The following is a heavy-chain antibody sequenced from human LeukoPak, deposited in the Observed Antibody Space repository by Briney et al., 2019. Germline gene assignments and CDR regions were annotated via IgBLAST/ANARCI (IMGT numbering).Heavy chain of an antibody. J-gene: IGHJ5*02. V-gene: IGHV4-34*01. CDR2: INHSGST. D-gene: IGHD5-18*01. CDR3: ARLGYSYGTILTQKNWFDP. CDR1: GGSFSGYY. Sequence: PSETLSLTCAVYGGSFSGYYWSWIRQPPGKGLEWIGEINHSGSTNYNPSLKSRVTISVDTSKNQFSLKLSSVTAADTAVYYCARLGYSYGTILTQKNWFDPWGQGTLVTVSS.